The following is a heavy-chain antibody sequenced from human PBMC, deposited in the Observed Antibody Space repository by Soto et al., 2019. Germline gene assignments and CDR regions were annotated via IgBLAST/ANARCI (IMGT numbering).Heavy chain of an antibody. CDR3: ARDAAVGLFDY. CDR1: GYTFTSYG. Sequence: ASVKVSCKASGYTFTSYGISWVRQAPGQGLEWMGWINAYNGNTKYAQKLQGRATMATDTSTSTAYMELRSLRSDDTAVYYCARDAAVGLFDYWGHGTLVTDSS. V-gene: IGHV1-18*01. J-gene: IGHJ4*01. CDR2: INAYNGNT. D-gene: IGHD1-26*01.